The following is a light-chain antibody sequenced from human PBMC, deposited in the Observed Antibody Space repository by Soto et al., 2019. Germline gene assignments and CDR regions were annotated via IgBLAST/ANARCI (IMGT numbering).Light chain of an antibody. CDR3: SSYTSSSTLV. V-gene: IGLV2-14*01. Sequence: QAVVTQPASVSGSPGQSITISCTGTSSDVGAYNYVSWYQQQSGKAPKLMIHEVSNRPSGVSNRFSGSKSGNTASLTISGLQAEDEADYYCSSYTSSSTLVFGGGTKLTVL. CDR1: SSDVGAYNY. CDR2: EVS. J-gene: IGLJ2*01.